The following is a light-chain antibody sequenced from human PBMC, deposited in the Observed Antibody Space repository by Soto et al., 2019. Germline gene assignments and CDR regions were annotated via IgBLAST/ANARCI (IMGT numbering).Light chain of an antibody. CDR1: QTISSW. CDR2: KAS. J-gene: IGKJ1*01. Sequence: DIQMTQSPSTLSGSVGDRVTITCRASQTISSWLAWYQQKPGKAHKLLIYKASTLKSGVPSRFSGSGSGTEFTLTISSLQPDDFATYYCKHYNSYSEAFGQGTKVDIK. CDR3: KHYNSYSEA. V-gene: IGKV1-5*03.